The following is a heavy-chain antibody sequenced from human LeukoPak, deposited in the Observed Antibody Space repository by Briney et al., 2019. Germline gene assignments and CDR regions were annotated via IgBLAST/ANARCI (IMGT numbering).Heavy chain of an antibody. CDR3: ARQVEYSSSDYYYYYYMDV. J-gene: IGHJ6*03. D-gene: IGHD6-6*01. CDR1: GGSISSSGYY. Sequence: KPSETLSLTCTVSGGSISSSGYYWGWIRQPPGKGLEWIGSIYYSGSTNYNPSLKSRVTISVDTSKNQFSLKLSSVTAADTAVYYCARQVEYSSSDYYYYYYMDVWGKGTTVTVSS. V-gene: IGHV4-39*07. CDR2: IYYSGST.